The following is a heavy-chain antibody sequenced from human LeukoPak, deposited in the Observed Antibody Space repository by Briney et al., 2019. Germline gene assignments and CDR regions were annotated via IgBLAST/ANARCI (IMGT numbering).Heavy chain of an antibody. CDR2: ISAYNGNT. CDR3: ARVQRLVLSNAFDI. Sequence: ASVKVSCKASGYTFTSYGISWVRQAPGQGLEWMGWISAYNGNTNYAQKLQGRVTMTTDTSTSTAYRELRSLRSDDTAVYYCARVQRLVLSNAFDIWGQGTMVTVSS. J-gene: IGHJ3*02. V-gene: IGHV1-18*01. D-gene: IGHD6-13*01. CDR1: GYTFTSYG.